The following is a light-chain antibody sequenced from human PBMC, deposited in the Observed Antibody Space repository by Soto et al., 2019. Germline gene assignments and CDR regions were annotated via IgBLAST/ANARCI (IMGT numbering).Light chain of an antibody. CDR3: SSYTSSSTRV. Sequence: QSALTQPASVSGSPGQSITISCTGTSSDVGGYNYVSWYQQHPGKAPKLMIYDVNNRPSGVSNRFSGSKSANTASLTISGLQAEDEADYYCSSYTSSSTRVFGTGTKVTVL. J-gene: IGLJ1*01. V-gene: IGLV2-14*01. CDR1: SSDVGGYNY. CDR2: DVN.